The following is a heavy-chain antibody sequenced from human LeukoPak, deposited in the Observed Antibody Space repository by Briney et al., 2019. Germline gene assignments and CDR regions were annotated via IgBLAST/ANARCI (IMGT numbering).Heavy chain of an antibody. J-gene: IGHJ4*02. D-gene: IGHD3-10*01. Sequence: PGGSLRLSCAASGFTLSSSTMSWLRQAPGKGLEWVSAINSGGGTTAAESVKGRFTISRDDSKNTLFLQMNSLRAEDTAVYYCAKGTDGEGYYRPFDYWGQGTLVTVSS. CDR1: GFTLSSST. V-gene: IGHV3-23*01. CDR2: INSGGGTT. CDR3: AKGTDGEGYYRPFDY.